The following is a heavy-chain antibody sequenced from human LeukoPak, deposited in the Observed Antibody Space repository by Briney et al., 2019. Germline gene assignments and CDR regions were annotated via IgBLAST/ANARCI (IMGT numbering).Heavy chain of an antibody. Sequence: GGSLRLSCAASGFTFSSYGMHWVRQAPGKGLEWVAFIRYDGSNKYYADSVKGRFTISRDNSKNTLYLQMNSLRAEDTAVYYCAKDPQKWESYFDYWGQGTLVSVSS. D-gene: IGHD1-26*01. J-gene: IGHJ4*02. CDR2: IRYDGSNK. CDR3: AKDPQKWESYFDY. CDR1: GFTFSSYG. V-gene: IGHV3-30*02.